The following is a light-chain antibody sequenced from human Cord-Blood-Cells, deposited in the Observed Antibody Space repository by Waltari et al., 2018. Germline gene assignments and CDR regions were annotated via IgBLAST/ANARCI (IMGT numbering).Light chain of an antibody. CDR2: DAS. CDR3: QQYNTYSYT. Sequence: DIQMTQYPSTLSASVGDRVTITCRASQSISSWLTGYQQKPGKAPKLLIYDASSLESGAPSRFSGSGSGTEFTLTISSLQPDDFATYYCQQYNTYSYTFGQGTKLEIK. J-gene: IGKJ2*01. V-gene: IGKV1-5*01. CDR1: QSISSW.